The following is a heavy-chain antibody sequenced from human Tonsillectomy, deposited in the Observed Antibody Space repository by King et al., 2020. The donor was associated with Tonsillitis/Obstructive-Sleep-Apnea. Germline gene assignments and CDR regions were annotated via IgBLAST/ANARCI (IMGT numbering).Heavy chain of an antibody. Sequence: QLVQSGAEVKKPGSSVKVSCKASGGTFSSYAISWVRQAPGQGLEWMGGIIPIFGIANYAQKFQGRVTITADKSTSTAYMELSSLRSEDTAVYYCARDCGGYCSSTSDGMDVWGQGTTVTVSS. CDR2: IIPIFGIA. V-gene: IGHV1-69*10. J-gene: IGHJ6*02. D-gene: IGHD2-2*01. CDR1: GGTFSSYA. CDR3: ARDCGGYCSSTSDGMDV.